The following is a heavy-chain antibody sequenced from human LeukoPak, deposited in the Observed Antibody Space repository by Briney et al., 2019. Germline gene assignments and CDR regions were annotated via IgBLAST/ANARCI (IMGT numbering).Heavy chain of an antibody. D-gene: IGHD3-10*01. J-gene: IGHJ5*02. CDR1: GGSISSSSYY. CDR3: ARRGIYGSGTPDP. CDR2: IYYSGST. Sequence: SETLSLTCTVSGGSISSSSYYWGWIRQPPGEGLEWIGSIYYSGSTYYNPSLKSRVNISVDTSKNQFSLKLSSVTAADTAVYYCARRGIYGSGTPDPWGQGTLVTVSS. V-gene: IGHV4-39*01.